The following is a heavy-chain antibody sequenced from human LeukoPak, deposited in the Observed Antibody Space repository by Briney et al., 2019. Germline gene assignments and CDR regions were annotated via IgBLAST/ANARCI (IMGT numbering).Heavy chain of an antibody. CDR3: ARGSTYYDSSGQVPFDY. Sequence: GGSLRLSCAASGFTFSNYGMNWVRQAPGKGLEWISFITTSSSSKYYADSVKGRFTISRDNAKNSLYLQMNSLRAEDTAVYYCARGSTYYDSSGQVPFDYWGQGTLVTVSS. V-gene: IGHV3-48*01. J-gene: IGHJ4*02. D-gene: IGHD3-22*01. CDR1: GFTFSNYG. CDR2: ITTSSSSK.